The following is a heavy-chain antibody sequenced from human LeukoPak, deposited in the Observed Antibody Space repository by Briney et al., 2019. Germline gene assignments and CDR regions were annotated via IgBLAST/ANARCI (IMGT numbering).Heavy chain of an antibody. Sequence: GRSLRLSCAASGFTFSSYGMHWVRQAPGKGLEWVAVISYDGSNKYYADSVKGRFTISRDNSKNTLYLQMNRLRAEDTALFYCAKDLYKGTGTTAAFDYWGQGTPVTVSS. V-gene: IGHV3-30*18. J-gene: IGHJ4*02. D-gene: IGHD1-1*01. CDR1: GFTFSSYG. CDR2: ISYDGSNK. CDR3: AKDLYKGTGTTAAFDY.